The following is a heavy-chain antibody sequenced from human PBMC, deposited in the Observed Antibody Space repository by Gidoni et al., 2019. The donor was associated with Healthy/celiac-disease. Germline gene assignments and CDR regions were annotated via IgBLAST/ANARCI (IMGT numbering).Heavy chain of an antibody. J-gene: IGHJ6*02. CDR3: ATVPVYSSSSGYYGMDV. Sequence: QVQLQESGPGLVKPSQTLSLTCPVSGGSISSGSYYWSWIRPPAGKGLAWIVRIYTSGSTTYNPSLKSRVTISVDTSKTQFSLKLSSVTAADTAVYYCATVPVYSSSSGYYGMDVWGQGTTVTVSS. D-gene: IGHD6-13*01. CDR2: IYTSGST. V-gene: IGHV4-61*02. CDR1: GGSISSGSYY.